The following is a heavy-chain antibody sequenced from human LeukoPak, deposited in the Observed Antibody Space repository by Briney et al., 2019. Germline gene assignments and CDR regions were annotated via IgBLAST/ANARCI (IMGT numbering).Heavy chain of an antibody. CDR3: ATQEAYNWFDP. Sequence: SETLSLTCTVSGGSISSYYWNWIRQPAGKGLEWIGRIYTSGSTNYNPSLKSRVTISVDTSKNQFSLKLSSVTAADTAVYYCATQEAYNWFDPWGQGTLVTVSS. V-gene: IGHV4-4*07. CDR2: IYTSGST. CDR1: GGSISSYY. J-gene: IGHJ5*02.